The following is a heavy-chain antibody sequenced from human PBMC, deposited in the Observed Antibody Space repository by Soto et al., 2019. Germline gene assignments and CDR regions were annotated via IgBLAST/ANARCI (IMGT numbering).Heavy chain of an antibody. CDR3: ARWSFLDY. D-gene: IGHD1-26*01. CDR1: GFSFSSYA. J-gene: IGHJ4*02. Sequence: EVQLLGSGGGLVRPGGSLRLSCTASGFSFSSYALSWVRQAPGKGLEWVSTISGSDGKTYYADSVKGRFSISRDTSKTTLYLEMTSLRVEDTAVYYCARWSFLDYWGQGTRVTVS. CDR2: ISGSDGKT. V-gene: IGHV3-23*01.